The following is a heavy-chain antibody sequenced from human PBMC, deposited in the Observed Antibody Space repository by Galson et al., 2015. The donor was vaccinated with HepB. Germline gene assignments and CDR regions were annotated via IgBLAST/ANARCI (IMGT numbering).Heavy chain of an antibody. V-gene: IGHV1-2*06. CDR2: INPDGGAT. J-gene: IGHJ6*03. Sequence: SVKVSCKASGFMFTGYYLHWVRLVPGQRLEWMGRINPDGGATDSAQRFQDRVTLTSDTSINTAYMELRSLRPDDTAVYFCARDSDMDVWGTGTTVIVSS. CDR1: GFMFTGYY. CDR3: ARDSDMDV.